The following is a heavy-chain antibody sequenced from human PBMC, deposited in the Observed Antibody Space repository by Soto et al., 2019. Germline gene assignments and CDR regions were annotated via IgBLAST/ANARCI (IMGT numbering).Heavy chain of an antibody. CDR3: TTDSYSTMMVVRFDS. CDR2: IKSKIHGGTT. J-gene: IGHJ4*01. Sequence: EVQLVESGGGLVKPGGSLRLSCAASGFTFSNVWINGVRQAPGKGLEWVGRIKSKIHGGTTDFAAPVIVRSAISRDDSKNMVYLQMNSLKTEDTVIYYVTTDSYSTMMVVRFDSWGHATLVTVTS. D-gene: IGHD3-22*01. V-gene: IGHV3-15*07. CDR1: GFTFSNVW.